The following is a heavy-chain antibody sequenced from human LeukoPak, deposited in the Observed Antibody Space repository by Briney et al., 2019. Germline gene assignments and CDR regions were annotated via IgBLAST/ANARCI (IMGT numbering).Heavy chain of an antibody. D-gene: IGHD6-13*01. CDR2: IDPNGGGA. Sequence: ASVKVSSKASGGTFSSYAISWVRQAPGQGLEWMGVIDPNGGGASYPQKVQGRVTMTRDTSTSTVYMELSSLRSEDTAVYYCAAWGSSSSPLPGMDVWGQGTTVTVSS. V-gene: IGHV1-46*01. J-gene: IGHJ6*02. CDR3: AAWGSSSSPLPGMDV. CDR1: GGTFSSYA.